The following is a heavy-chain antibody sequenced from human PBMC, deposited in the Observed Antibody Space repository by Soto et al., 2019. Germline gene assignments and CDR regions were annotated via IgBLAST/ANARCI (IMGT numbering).Heavy chain of an antibody. J-gene: IGHJ5*02. CDR2: IYYSGST. D-gene: IGHD2-2*01. V-gene: IGHV4-31*03. CDR1: GGSISSGGYY. CDR3: ARADIVVVPAANWFDP. Sequence: TSETLSLTCTVSGGSISSGGYYWSWIRQHPGKGLEWIGNIYYSGSTYYNPSLKSRVTISVDTSKNQFSLKLSSVTAADTALYYCARADIVVVPAANWFDPWGQGTLVTVSS.